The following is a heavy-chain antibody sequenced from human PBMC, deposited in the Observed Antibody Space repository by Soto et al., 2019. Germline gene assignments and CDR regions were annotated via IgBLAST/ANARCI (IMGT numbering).Heavy chain of an antibody. Sequence: EVQLGESGGGLVQPGGSLRLSCAASGFTFSSYCMHWFRQAPGKGLVWVSRINSDGSSTSYAASVKGRFTISRDNEKNTLYLQMNSLRAEDTAVYYCARRRRGVATIFDYWGQGTLVTVSS. J-gene: IGHJ4*02. CDR3: ARRRRGVATIFDY. D-gene: IGHD5-12*01. CDR1: GFTFSSYC. CDR2: INSDGSST. V-gene: IGHV3-74*01.